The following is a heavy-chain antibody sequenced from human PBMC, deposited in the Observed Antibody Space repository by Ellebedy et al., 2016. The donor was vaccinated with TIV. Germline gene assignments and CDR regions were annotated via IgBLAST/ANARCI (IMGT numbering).Heavy chain of an antibody. V-gene: IGHV3-23*01. Sequence: GESLKISCAASGFTFSSYSMNWVRQAPGKGLEWVSAISGSGGSTYYADSVKGRFTISRDNSKNTLYLQMNSLRAEDTAVYYCAKASAVLSMIFDYWGQGTLVTVSS. D-gene: IGHD2-8*02. CDR1: GFTFSSYS. J-gene: IGHJ4*02. CDR2: ISGSGGST. CDR3: AKASAVLSMIFDY.